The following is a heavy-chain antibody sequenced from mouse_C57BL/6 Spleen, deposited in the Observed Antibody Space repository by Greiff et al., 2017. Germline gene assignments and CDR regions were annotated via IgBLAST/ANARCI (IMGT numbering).Heavy chain of an antibody. D-gene: IGHD3-1*01. CDR1: GYTFTSYW. J-gene: IGHJ1*03. V-gene: IGHV1-52*01. CDR3: ARSGGYFDV. Sequence: QVQLQQPGAELVRPGSSVKLSCKASGYTFTSYWMHWVKQRPIQGLEWIGNIDPSDSATHYNQKFKDKATLTVDKSSSTAYMQLSSLTSEDSAVYYCARSGGYFDVWGTGTTVTVSS. CDR2: IDPSDSAT.